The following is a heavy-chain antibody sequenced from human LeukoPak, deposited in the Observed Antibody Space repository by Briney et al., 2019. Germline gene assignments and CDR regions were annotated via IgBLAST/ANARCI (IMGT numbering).Heavy chain of an antibody. J-gene: IGHJ4*02. CDR2: IYYSGST. Sequence: PSETLSLTCTVSGGSISSYYWSWIRQPPGKGLEWIGYIYYSGSTNYNPSLKSRVTISVDTSENQFSLKLSSVTAADTAVYYCARAYDYVWGSYRFDYWGQGTLVTVSS. V-gene: IGHV4-59*01. CDR3: ARAYDYVWGSYRFDY. CDR1: GGSISSYY. D-gene: IGHD3-16*02.